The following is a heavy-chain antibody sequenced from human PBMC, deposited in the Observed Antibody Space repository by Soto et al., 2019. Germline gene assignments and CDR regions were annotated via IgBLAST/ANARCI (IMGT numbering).Heavy chain of an antibody. CDR3: AKGGGGDFWSGYYIPYNWFDP. Sequence: EVQLLESGGGLVQPGGSLRLSCAASGFTFSSYAMSWVRQAPGKGLEWVSAISGSGGSTYYADSVKGQFTISRDNTNNTLYLQMNRLRAEVTAVYYCAKGGGGDFWSGYYIPYNWFDPWGQGTLVTVSS. CDR2: ISGSGGST. J-gene: IGHJ5*02. D-gene: IGHD3-3*01. V-gene: IGHV3-23*01. CDR1: GFTFSSYA.